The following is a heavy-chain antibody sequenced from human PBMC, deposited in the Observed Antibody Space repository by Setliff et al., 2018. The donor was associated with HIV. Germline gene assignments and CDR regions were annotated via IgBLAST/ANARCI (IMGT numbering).Heavy chain of an antibody. D-gene: IGHD3-22*01. CDR2: INSASGGT. CDR1: GYTFTDNY. J-gene: IGHJ1*01. V-gene: IGHV1-2*02. CDR3: VRDLVYYYDNSGSFYVAEYFQH. Sequence: ASVKVSCKASGYTFTDNYIHWVRQAPGQGLEWMAWINSASGGTNYAQNFQGRVTVTRDTSINTVYLEVNGLKSDDTAVYYCVRDLVYYYDNSGSFYVAEYFQHWGQGTLVTVSS.